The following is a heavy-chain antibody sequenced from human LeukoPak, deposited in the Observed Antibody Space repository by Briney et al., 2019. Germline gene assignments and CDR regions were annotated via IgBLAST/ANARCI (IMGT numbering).Heavy chain of an antibody. D-gene: IGHD3-10*01. CDR3: AKVGSGGSPADYFDY. CDR1: GFTFSSYA. CDR2: VSGSGGST. V-gene: IGHV3-23*01. J-gene: IGHJ4*02. Sequence: GGSLRLSCAASGFTFSSYAMSWVRQAPGKGLEWVSGVSGSGGSTYYADSVKGRFTISRDDSKNTLYLQMNSLRAEDTAVYYCAKVGSGGSPADYFDYWGRGNLVTVSS.